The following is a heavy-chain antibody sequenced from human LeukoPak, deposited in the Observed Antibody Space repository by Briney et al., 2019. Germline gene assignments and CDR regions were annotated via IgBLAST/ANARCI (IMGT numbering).Heavy chain of an antibody. J-gene: IGHJ6*02. CDR1: GFTFSSYW. CDR2: MNHNGNVN. CDR3: ARGGGLDV. Sequence: PGGSLRLSCAASGFTFSSYWMNWASQAPGKGLEWVASMNHNGNVNYYVDSVKGRFTISRDNAKNSLYLQMSNLRAEDTAVYFCARGGGLDVWGQGATVTVSS. D-gene: IGHD3-16*01. V-gene: IGHV3-7*03.